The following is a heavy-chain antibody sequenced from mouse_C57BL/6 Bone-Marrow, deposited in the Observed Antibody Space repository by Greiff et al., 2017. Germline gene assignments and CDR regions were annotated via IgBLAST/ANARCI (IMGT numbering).Heavy chain of an antibody. D-gene: IGHD1-1*01. V-gene: IGHV1-69*01. CDR3: ARGWGDGSSWGDWYFDV. CDR2: IDPSDSYT. Sequence: QVQLQQPGAELVMPGASVKLSCKASGYTFTSYWMHWVKQRPGQGLEWIGEIDPSDSYTNYNQKFKGKSTLTVDKSSSTAYMQLSSLTSEDSAVYYCARGWGDGSSWGDWYFDVWGTGTTVTVSS. J-gene: IGHJ1*03. CDR1: GYTFTSYW.